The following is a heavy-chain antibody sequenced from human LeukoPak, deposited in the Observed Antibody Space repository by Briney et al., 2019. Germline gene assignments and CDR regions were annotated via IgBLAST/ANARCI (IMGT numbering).Heavy chain of an antibody. Sequence: GGSLRLSCAASGFTFSNYWMHWVRHAPGKGLVWVSRINSDGSTTSYADSVKGRFTISRDNAKNTLYLQMNSLRAEDTAVYYCARGLSGYASSLGYWGQGTLVTVSA. D-gene: IGHD6-6*01. CDR1: GFTFSNYW. J-gene: IGHJ4*02. CDR3: ARGLSGYASSLGY. CDR2: INSDGSTT. V-gene: IGHV3-74*01.